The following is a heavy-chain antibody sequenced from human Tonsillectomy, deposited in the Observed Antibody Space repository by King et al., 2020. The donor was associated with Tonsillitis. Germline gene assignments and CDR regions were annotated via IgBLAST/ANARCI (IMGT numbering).Heavy chain of an antibody. CDR1: GFTFDDYA. V-gene: IGHV3-43*02. Sequence: VQLVESGGGVVQPGGSLRLSCAASGFTFDDYAMHWVRQAPGKGLEWVSLITGDGGSTYYADSVKGRFTISRDNSENSLYLQMNSLRTEDTALYYCAKDMWVVNLWCSYRYNFDYWGQGNLVIVSS. J-gene: IGHJ4*02. CDR2: ITGDGGST. D-gene: IGHD3-16*02. CDR3: AKDMWVVNLWCSYRYNFDY.